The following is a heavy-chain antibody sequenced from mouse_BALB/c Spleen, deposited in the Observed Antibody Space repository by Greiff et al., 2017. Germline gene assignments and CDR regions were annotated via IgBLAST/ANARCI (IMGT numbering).Heavy chain of an antibody. J-gene: IGHJ3*01. CDR3: ARHRGDRFAY. CDR1: GFAFSSYD. CDR2: ISSGGGST. Sequence: EVQVVESGGGLVKPGGSLKLSCAASGFAFSSYDMSWVRQTPEKRLEWVAYISSGGGSTYYPDTVKGRFTISRDNAKNTLYLQMSSLKSEDTAMYYCARHRGDRFAYWGQGTLVTVSA. V-gene: IGHV5-12-1*01. D-gene: IGHD3-3*01.